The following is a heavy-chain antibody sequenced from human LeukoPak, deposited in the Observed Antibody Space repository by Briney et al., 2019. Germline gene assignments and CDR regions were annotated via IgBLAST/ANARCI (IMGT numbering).Heavy chain of an antibody. D-gene: IGHD2-15*01. J-gene: IGHJ4*02. CDR3: ATPIRDRYCSGGSCYSPFDF. Sequence: GGSLRLSCAASGFIFRNYAMSWVRQAPGKGLEWVSALNAGGGSTHYADSVKGRFTISRDNSKNTLYLQMNSLGVEDTAVYYCATPIRDRYCSGGSCYSPFDFWGQGTLVTVSS. CDR1: GFIFRNYA. V-gene: IGHV3-23*01. CDR2: LNAGGGST.